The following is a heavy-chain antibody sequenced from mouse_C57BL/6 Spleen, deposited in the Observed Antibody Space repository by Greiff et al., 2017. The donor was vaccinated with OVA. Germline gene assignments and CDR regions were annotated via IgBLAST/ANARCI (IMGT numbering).Heavy chain of an antibody. Sequence: QVQLQQPGAELVRPGSSVKLSCKASGYTFTSYWMDWVKQRPGQGLEWIGNIYPSDSETHYNQKFKDKATLTVDKSSSTAYMQLSSLTSEDSADYSGARWGYYGEDLYFDVWGTGTTVTVSS. V-gene: IGHV1-61*01. CDR1: GYTFTSYW. CDR3: ARWGYYGEDLYFDV. CDR2: IYPSDSET. D-gene: IGHD1-1*01. J-gene: IGHJ1*03.